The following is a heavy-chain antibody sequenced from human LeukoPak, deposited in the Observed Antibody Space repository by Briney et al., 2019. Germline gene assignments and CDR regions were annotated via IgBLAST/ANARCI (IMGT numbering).Heavy chain of an antibody. CDR1: GGSISSGDYS. Sequence: PSETLSLTCTVSGGSISSGDYSWTWIRQPPGEGLEWIGYIYHSGSTYYNPSLKSRVTISVDRSKNQFSLKLSSVTAADTAVYYCARVGFPMPYFDYWGQGTLVTVSS. D-gene: IGHD2-2*01. J-gene: IGHJ4*02. V-gene: IGHV4-30-2*01. CDR3: ARVGFPMPYFDY. CDR2: IYHSGST.